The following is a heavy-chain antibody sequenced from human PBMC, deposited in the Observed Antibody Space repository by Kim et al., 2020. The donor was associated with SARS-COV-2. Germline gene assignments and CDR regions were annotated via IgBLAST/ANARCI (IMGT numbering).Heavy chain of an antibody. Sequence: GGSLRLSCAASGFTFSSYAMSWVRQAPGKGLEWVSAISGSGGSTYYADSVKGRFTISRDNSKNTLYLQMNSLRAEDTAVYYCATDRKPSMVYYDYVWGGLSFAFDIWGQGTMVTVSS. CDR3: ATDRKPSMVYYDYVWGGLSFAFDI. V-gene: IGHV3-23*01. CDR2: ISGSGGST. J-gene: IGHJ3*02. CDR1: GFTFSSYA. D-gene: IGHD3-16*01.